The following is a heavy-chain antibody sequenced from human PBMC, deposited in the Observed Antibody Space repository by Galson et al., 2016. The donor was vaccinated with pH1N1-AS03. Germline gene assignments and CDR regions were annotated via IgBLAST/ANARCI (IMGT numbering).Heavy chain of an antibody. V-gene: IGHV4-38-2*02. CDR2: MYHSGST. D-gene: IGHD3-22*01. J-gene: IGHJ4*02. CDR1: GFSITTGYY. CDR3: ARERVLIDYERSGYPNYFDY. Sequence: SKTLSLTCAVSGFSITTGYYWGWIRQPPGKGLEWIGSMYHSGSTFNSPSLRRRVTISVDTAKNQISLRLNSVTAADTAVYYCARERVLIDYERSGYPNYFDYWGQGALVTVSS.